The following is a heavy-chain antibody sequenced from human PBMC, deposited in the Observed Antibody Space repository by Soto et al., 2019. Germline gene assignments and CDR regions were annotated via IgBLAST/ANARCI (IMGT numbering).Heavy chain of an antibody. J-gene: IGHJ5*02. V-gene: IGHV3-30*18. CDR1: AFTFKNHW. Sequence: PGGSLRLSCAASAFTFKNHWMHWFRQAPGKGLERVAVISYDGSNKYYADSVKGRFTISRDNSKNTLYLQMNSLRAEDTAVYYCAKLSTTDWFDPWGQGTLVTVSS. CDR3: AKLSTTDWFDP. D-gene: IGHD4-17*01. CDR2: ISYDGSNK.